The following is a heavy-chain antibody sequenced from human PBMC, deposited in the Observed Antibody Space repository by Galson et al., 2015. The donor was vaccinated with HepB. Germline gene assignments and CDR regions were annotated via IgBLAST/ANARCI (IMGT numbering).Heavy chain of an antibody. CDR2: ISPSSYV. J-gene: IGHJ4*02. Sequence: SLRLSCAASGFTFSSYSMNWVRQAPGKGLEWVSSISPSSYVYYADSVKGRFTISRDNAKNSLYLQMDRLRAEDSAVYYCARDPWDYWGQGTLVTVSS. V-gene: IGHV3-21*01. CDR3: ARDPWDY. CDR1: GFTFSSYS.